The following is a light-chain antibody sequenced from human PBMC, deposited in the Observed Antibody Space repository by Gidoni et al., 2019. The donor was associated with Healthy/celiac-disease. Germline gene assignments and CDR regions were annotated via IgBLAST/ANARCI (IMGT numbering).Light chain of an antibody. CDR3: MQSIQLPRPFLTSSLT. J-gene: IGKJ4*01. V-gene: IGKV2D-29*01. CDR2: DVS. CDR1: QILLHSDGKTY. Sequence: DIVMPSPPLSLSVTPGQPASISCKSSQILLHSDGKTYLSWYLQKPGQPPQLLIYDVSNPFAGVPDRFSGSGSGTDFTLKISLVEAEDVGVYYCMQSIQLPRPFLTSSLTFGGGTKVDIK.